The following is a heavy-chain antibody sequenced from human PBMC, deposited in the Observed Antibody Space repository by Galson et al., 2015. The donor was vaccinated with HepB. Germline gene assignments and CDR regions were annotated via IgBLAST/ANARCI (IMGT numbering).Heavy chain of an antibody. V-gene: IGHV4-61*02. CDR1: GGSISSGSYY. CDR3: ARGIVVVPAAGYYYYYMDV. CDR2: IYTSGST. Sequence: TLSLTCTVSGGSISSGSYYWSWIRQPAGKGLEWIGRIYTSGSTNYNPSLKSRVTMSVDTSKNQFSLKLSSVTAADTAVYYCARGIVVVPAAGYYYYYMDVWGKGTTVTVSS. D-gene: IGHD2-2*01. J-gene: IGHJ6*03.